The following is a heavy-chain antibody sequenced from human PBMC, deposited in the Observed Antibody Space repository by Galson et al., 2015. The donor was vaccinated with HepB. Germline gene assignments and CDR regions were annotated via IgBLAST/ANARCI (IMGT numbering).Heavy chain of an antibody. CDR2: ISYDGSNK. CDR3: ARVGSSWYSPYYYGMDV. Sequence: SLRLSCAASGFTFSSYAMHWVRQAPGKGLEWVAVISYDGSNKYYADSVKGRFTISRDNSKNTLYLQMNSLRAEDTAVYYCARVGSSWYSPYYYGMDVWGQGTTVTVSS. J-gene: IGHJ6*02. V-gene: IGHV3-30-3*01. D-gene: IGHD6-13*01. CDR1: GFTFSSYA.